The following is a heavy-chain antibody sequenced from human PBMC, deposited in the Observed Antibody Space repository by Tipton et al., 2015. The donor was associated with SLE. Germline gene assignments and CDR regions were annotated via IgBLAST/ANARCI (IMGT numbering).Heavy chain of an antibody. V-gene: IGHV4-31*03. CDR3: AREDEYSSSPGSFDF. CDR2: IYYTMSA. Sequence: TLSLTCTVSGGSISSADYYWSWIRQHPGKGLEWIGYIYYTMSAYYNPSLKSRVTISVDTSKNQFSLTLTSLIAADTAVYYCAREDEYSSSPGSFDFWGRGTMVTVSS. J-gene: IGHJ3*01. CDR1: GGSISSADYY. D-gene: IGHD6-6*01.